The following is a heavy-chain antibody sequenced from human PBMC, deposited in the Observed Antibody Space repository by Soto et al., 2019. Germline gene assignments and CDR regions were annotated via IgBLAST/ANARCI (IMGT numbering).Heavy chain of an antibody. CDR1: GLTFSNYA. J-gene: IGHJ4*02. D-gene: IGHD1-7*01. CDR2: MSGSSSTT. CDR3: AQNPERELPRVIDF. Sequence: EVRLLESGGGVVKPGGSLRLSCATSGLTFSNYAMSWVRQAPGGGLEWVSSMSGSSSTTYYADSVKGRFTISRDRSKNTLYLQMSSLRAEDTALYYCAQNPERELPRVIDFWGQGTLVTVSS. V-gene: IGHV3-23*01.